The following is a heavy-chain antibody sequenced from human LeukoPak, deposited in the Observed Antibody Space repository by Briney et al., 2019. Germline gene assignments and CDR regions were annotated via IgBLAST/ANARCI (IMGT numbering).Heavy chain of an antibody. V-gene: IGHV3-23*01. CDR3: AKTMGAIDHDY. J-gene: IGHJ4*02. CDR1: GFSFSSYS. CDR2: VTSSGGST. D-gene: IGHD1-26*01. Sequence: GGSLRLSCAASGFSFSSYSMKWVRQAPRKGLEWVSTVTSSGGSTYYADSVKGRFTNSRDNSKNTLYLQMNSLGAEDTAVYYCAKTMGAIDHDYWGQGTLVTVSS.